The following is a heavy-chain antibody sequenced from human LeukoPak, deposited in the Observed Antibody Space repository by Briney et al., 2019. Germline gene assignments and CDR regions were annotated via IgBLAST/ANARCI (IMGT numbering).Heavy chain of an antibody. CDR3: ARGPGNDYGDYWNAFDI. D-gene: IGHD4-17*01. Sequence: SETLSLTCTVSGGSISSYYWSWIRQPPGKGLEWIGSIYYSGSTYYNPSLKSRVTISVDTSKNQFSLKLSSVTAADTAVYYCARGPGNDYGDYWNAFDIWGQGTMVTRSS. V-gene: IGHV4-59*05. CDR2: IYYSGST. CDR1: GGSISSYY. J-gene: IGHJ3*02.